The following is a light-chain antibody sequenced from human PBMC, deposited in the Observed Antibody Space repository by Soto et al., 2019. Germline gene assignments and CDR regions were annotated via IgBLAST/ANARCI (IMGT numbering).Light chain of an antibody. CDR2: AAS. CDR3: QQSYSTPWT. V-gene: IGKV1-39*01. J-gene: IGKJ1*01. CDR1: QSISNY. Sequence: DIQITQCPSSLSASLVCIVTMTFLASQSISNYLNWYQQKPGKAPKLLIYAASSLQSGVPSRFSGSGSGTDFTLTISSLQPEDFATYYCQQSYSTPWTFGQGTKVDIK.